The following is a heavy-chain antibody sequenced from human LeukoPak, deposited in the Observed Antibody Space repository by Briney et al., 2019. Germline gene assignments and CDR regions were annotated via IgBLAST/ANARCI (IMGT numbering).Heavy chain of an antibody. V-gene: IGHV4-59*08. D-gene: IGHD2-15*01. CDR3: ARTSLRSFYGMDV. CDR1: GGSISSYY. Sequence: PSETLSLTCTVSGGSISSYYWSWIRQPPGKGLEWIGYIYYSGSTNYNPSPKSRVTISVDTSKNQFSLKLSSVTAADTAVYYCARTSLRSFYGMDVWGQGTTVTVSS. J-gene: IGHJ6*02. CDR2: IYYSGST.